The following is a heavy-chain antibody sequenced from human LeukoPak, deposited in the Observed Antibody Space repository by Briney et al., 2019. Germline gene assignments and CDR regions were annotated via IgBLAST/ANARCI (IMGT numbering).Heavy chain of an antibody. J-gene: IGHJ4*02. V-gene: IGHV3-23*01. CDR3: SKEGSDDYYFDF. D-gene: IGHD1-26*01. CDR1: GSTFSSYG. CDR2: ISSTGGNT. Sequence: GGSLRLSCAASGSTFSSYGMSWVRQAPGKGLEWVSAISSTGGNTYYADSVRGRFTISRDQSKNTVYLQMNSLRAEDTAVYYCSKEGSDDYYFDFWGQGTLVTVSS.